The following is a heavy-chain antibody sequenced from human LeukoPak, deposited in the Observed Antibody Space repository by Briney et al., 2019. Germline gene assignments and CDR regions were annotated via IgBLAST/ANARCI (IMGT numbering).Heavy chain of an antibody. CDR3: ARDGLSWIQLWSKLNWFDP. J-gene: IGHJ5*02. CDR1: GFTFSSYS. D-gene: IGHD5-18*01. Sequence: SGGSLRLSCAASGFTFSSYSMNWVRQAPGKGLEWVSSISSSSSYIYYADSVKGRFTISRDNAKNSLYLQMNSLRAEDTAVYYCARDGLSWIQLWSKLNWFDPWGQGTLVTVSS. V-gene: IGHV3-21*01. CDR2: ISSSSSYI.